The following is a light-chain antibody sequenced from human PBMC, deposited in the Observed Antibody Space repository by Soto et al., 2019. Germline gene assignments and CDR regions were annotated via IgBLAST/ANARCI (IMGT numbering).Light chain of an antibody. J-gene: IGLJ1*01. Sequence: QSVLTQPASVSGSPGQPITISCTGTSSDVGGYNFVSWYQQHPGKAPKLMISEVSNRPSGVSNRFSGSKSGNTASLTISGLQAEDEAYYYCSSYTITTALVFGSGTKVTVL. CDR2: EVS. CDR3: SSYTITTALV. CDR1: SSDVGGYNF. V-gene: IGLV2-14*01.